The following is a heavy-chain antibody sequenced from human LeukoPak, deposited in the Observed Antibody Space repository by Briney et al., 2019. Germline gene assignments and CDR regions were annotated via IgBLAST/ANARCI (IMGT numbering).Heavy chain of an antibody. CDR2: ISGSGGST. D-gene: IGHD2-15*01. CDR1: GFTFSSYA. CDR3: AKDFCSGGSCYSGSDH. J-gene: IGHJ4*02. Sequence: PGGSLRLPCAASGFTFSSYAMNWVRQAPGKGLEWVSVISGSGGSTYYADSVKGRFTISRDNSKNTLYLQMNSLRAEDTAVYYCAKDFCSGGSCYSGSDHWGQGTLVTVSS. V-gene: IGHV3-23*01.